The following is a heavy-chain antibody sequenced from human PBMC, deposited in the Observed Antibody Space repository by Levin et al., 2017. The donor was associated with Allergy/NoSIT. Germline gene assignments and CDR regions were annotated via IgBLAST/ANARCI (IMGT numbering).Heavy chain of an antibody. CDR1: GGSISSYY. V-gene: IGHV4-59*01. Sequence: SQTLSLTCTVSGGSISSYYWSWIRQPPGKGLEWIGYIYYSGSTNYNPSLKSRVTISADTSKNQFSLKLSSVTAADTAVYYCARDLGYCSSTSCYAWFDPWGQGTLVTVSS. J-gene: IGHJ5*02. D-gene: IGHD2-2*01. CDR3: ARDLGYCSSTSCYAWFDP. CDR2: IYYSGST.